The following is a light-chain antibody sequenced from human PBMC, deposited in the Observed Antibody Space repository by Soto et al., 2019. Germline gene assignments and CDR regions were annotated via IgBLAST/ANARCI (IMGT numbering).Light chain of an antibody. CDR2: GAS. J-gene: IGKJ1*01. V-gene: IGKV3-15*01. CDR3: QQYSNWPPWT. Sequence: ETVMRQSPATLSASPGQRATLSCWASPSVSSNLAWYQQKPGQAPRLLIYGASIRATGIAARFSGSGSGTKFTLTISCLQSEDSAVYYCQQYSNWPPWTCGRGSKVELK. CDR1: PSVSSN.